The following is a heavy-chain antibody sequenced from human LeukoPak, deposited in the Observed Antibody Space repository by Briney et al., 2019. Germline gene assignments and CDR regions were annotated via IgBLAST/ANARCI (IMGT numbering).Heavy chain of an antibody. CDR3: ARSREIYYFDY. V-gene: IGHV4-59*12. D-gene: IGHD1-26*01. J-gene: IGHJ4*02. CDR1: GGSISSYY. CDR2: IYYSGST. Sequence: SETLSLTCTVSGGSISSYYWSWIRQPPGKGLEWIGYIYYSGSTNYNPSLKSRVTISVDTSKNQFSLQLSSVTAADTAVYYCARSREIYYFDYWGQGTLVTVSS.